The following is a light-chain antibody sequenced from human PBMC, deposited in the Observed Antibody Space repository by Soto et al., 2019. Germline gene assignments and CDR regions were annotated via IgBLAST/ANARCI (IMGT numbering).Light chain of an antibody. CDR2: STS. CDR3: QQYTGPPTT. V-gene: IGKV3-20*01. CDR1: QSVGDTY. J-gene: IGKJ5*01. Sequence: EIVLTHSPCTLSLSPGERATLSCRASQSVGDTYLAWYQQKPGQAPRLLMYSTSIRATGIPDRFSGSGSGTEFTLTISSLQSEDFAVYFCQQYTGPPTTFGQGTRLEI.